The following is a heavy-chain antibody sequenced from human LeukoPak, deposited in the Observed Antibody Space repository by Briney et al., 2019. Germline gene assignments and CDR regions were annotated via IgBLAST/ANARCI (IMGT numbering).Heavy chain of an antibody. J-gene: IGHJ4*02. CDR3: ARLYDSSGYYEDY. CDR1: GGSISSSSYY. V-gene: IGHV4-39*01. CDR2: IYYSGST. D-gene: IGHD3-22*01. Sequence: SETLSLTCTVSGGSISSSSYYWGWIRQPPGKGLEWIGSIYYSGSTYYNPSLKSRVTISVDTSKNQFSLKLSSVTAAGTAVYYCARLYDSSGYYEDYWGQGTLVTVSS.